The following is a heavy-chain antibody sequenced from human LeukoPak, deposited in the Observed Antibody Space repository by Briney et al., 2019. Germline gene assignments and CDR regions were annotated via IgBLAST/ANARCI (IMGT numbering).Heavy chain of an antibody. V-gene: IGHV3-20*04. CDR2: INWNGGST. CDR3: ARDERYSYGYFYYFDY. Sequence: GGSLRLSCAASGFTLDDYGMSWVRQAPGKGLEWVSGINWNGGSTGYADSVKGRFTISRDNAKNSLYLQMNSLRAEDTALYYCARDERYSYGYFYYFDYWGQGTLVTVSS. CDR1: GFTLDDYG. J-gene: IGHJ4*02. D-gene: IGHD5-18*01.